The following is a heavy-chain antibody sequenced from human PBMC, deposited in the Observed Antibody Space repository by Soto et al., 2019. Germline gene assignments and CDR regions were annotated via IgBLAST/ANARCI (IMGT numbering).Heavy chain of an antibody. Sequence: ASVKVSCKASGDTFTGYYMHWVRQAPGQGLEWMGWINPNSGGTNYAQKFQGRVTMTRDTSISTAYMELSRLRSDDTAVYYCARAHSSGWYDSPGYWGQGTLVTVSS. V-gene: IGHV1-2*02. J-gene: IGHJ4*02. CDR1: GDTFTGYY. CDR3: ARAHSSGWYDSPGY. CDR2: INPNSGGT. D-gene: IGHD6-19*01.